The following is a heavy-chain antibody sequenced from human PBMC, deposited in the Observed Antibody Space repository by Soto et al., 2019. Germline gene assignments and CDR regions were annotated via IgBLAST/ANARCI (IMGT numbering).Heavy chain of an antibody. CDR3: ARFFGSGFDY. V-gene: IGHV3-48*02. CDR1: GFTFSSDS. CDR2: ISTSGATR. J-gene: IGHJ4*02. Sequence: EVPLVESGGGLVQPGGSLRLSCVASGFTFSSDSMNRVRPAPGKGLEWVAHISTSGATRYYADSVKGRFTISRDNAKTSLYLQMDSLRNEDTAVYYCARFFGSGFDYWGQGTLVTVSS. D-gene: IGHD6-19*01.